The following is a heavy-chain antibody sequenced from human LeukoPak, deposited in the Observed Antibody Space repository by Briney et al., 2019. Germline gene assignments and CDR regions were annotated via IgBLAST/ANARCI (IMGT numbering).Heavy chain of an antibody. CDR2: IIPIFGTA. CDR3: ARETGSAVGSTDFDY. J-gene: IGHJ4*02. V-gene: IGHV1-69*13. D-gene: IGHD4-17*01. CDR1: GGTFSSYA. Sequence: SVKVSCKASGGTFSSYAISWVRQAPGQGLEWMGGIIPIFGTANYAQKFQGRVTITADESTSTAYMELSSLRAEDTAVYYCARETGSAVGSTDFDYWGQGTLVTVSS.